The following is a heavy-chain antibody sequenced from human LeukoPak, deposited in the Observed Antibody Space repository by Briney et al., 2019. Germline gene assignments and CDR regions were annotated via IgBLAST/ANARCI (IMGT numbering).Heavy chain of an antibody. CDR2: MSYDGSNK. Sequence: GGSLRLSCAASGFAFSSYGMHWVRQAPGKGLEWVTVMSYDGSNKYYADSVKGRFTISRDNSKNTLYLQMNSLRVEDTAVYYCARDRLGGYNYDGYFDYWGQGTLVTVSS. J-gene: IGHJ4*02. D-gene: IGHD5-24*01. CDR3: ARDRLGGYNYDGYFDY. V-gene: IGHV3-30*03. CDR1: GFAFSSYG.